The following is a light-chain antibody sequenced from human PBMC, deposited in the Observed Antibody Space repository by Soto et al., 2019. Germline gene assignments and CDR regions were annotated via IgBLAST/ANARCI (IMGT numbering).Light chain of an antibody. J-gene: IGKJ5*01. CDR3: EPTNSLPIT. V-gene: IGKV1-12*01. CDR1: QCSGNW. CDR2: AAS. Sequence: PSSVSATVGSRVTITCRASQCSGNWLALYQHKPGKAPKLLMYAASSFQSGVPSRFSGCGPGTDFTRLISRLQSEDLATYCCEPTNSLPITFTQGTRPE.